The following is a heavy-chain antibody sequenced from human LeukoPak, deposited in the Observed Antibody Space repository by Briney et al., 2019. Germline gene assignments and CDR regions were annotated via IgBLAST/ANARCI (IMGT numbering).Heavy chain of an antibody. J-gene: IGHJ4*02. CDR3: ARESYYDSSGAYYFDY. Sequence: SETLSLTCTVSGGFISSYYWSWIRQPAGKGLEWIGRIYTSGSTNYNPSLKSRVTISVDKSKNQFSLKLSSVTAADTAVYYCARESYYDSSGAYYFDYWGQGTLVTVSS. CDR1: GGFISSYY. V-gene: IGHV4-4*07. D-gene: IGHD3-22*01. CDR2: IYTSGST.